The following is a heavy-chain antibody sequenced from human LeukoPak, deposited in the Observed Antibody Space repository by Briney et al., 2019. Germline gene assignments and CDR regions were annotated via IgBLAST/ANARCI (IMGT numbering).Heavy chain of an antibody. D-gene: IGHD2-2*01. CDR3: ARAVCSNVGSTSCCFDY. J-gene: IGHJ4*02. CDR2: IHYSGST. V-gene: IGHV4-30-4*08. CDR1: GGSISSGDYY. Sequence: SETLSLTCTVSGGSISSGDYYWSWIRQPPGKGLGWIGYIHYSGSTYYNPSLKSRVTISVDTSKNQFSLKLSSVTAADTAVYYCARAVCSNVGSTSCCFDYWGQGTLVTVSS.